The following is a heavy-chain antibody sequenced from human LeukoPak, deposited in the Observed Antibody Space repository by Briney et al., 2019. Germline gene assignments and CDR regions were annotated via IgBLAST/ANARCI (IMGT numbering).Heavy chain of an antibody. D-gene: IGHD3-9*01. Sequence: SETLSLTCTVSGGSISSYYWSWIRQPPRKGLEWIGYIYYSGSTNYNPSLKSRVTISVDTSKNQFSLKLSSVTAADTAVYYCARFRLRYFDWLPFDYYMDVWGKGTTVTASS. CDR3: ARFRLRYFDWLPFDYYMDV. V-gene: IGHV4-59*08. J-gene: IGHJ6*03. CDR1: GGSISSYY. CDR2: IYYSGST.